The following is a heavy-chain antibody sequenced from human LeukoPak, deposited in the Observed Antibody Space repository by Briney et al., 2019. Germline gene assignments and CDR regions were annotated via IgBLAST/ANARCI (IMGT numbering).Heavy chain of an antibody. Sequence: SQTLSLTCTVSGGSISSGDYYWSWIRQPPGKGLEWIGYMYYSGSTYYNPALKSRVTISVDTSKNQFSLKLSSVTAEDTAVYYCARGQSHDYDFWTGYRYNWFDPWGQGTLVTVSS. CDR1: GGSISSGDYY. CDR2: MYYSGST. D-gene: IGHD3-3*01. V-gene: IGHV4-30-4*08. CDR3: ARGQSHDYDFWTGYRYNWFDP. J-gene: IGHJ5*02.